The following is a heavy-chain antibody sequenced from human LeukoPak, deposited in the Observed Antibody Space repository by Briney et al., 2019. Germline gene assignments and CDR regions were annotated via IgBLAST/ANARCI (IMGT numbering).Heavy chain of an antibody. J-gene: IGHJ5*02. V-gene: IGHV3-7*03. CDR1: GLTVSNHW. CDR3: ASLDTAKQPLANH. CDR2: IREERGQE. Sequence: GGFLRHSCVASGLTVSNHWMSWVRQAPGKGLEWVANIREERGQEYYVDSSKGRFTISKNSAKNSLYLQMNTLRVEDTAMYYCASLDTAKQPLANHWGQGTLVTVSS. D-gene: IGHD5-18*01.